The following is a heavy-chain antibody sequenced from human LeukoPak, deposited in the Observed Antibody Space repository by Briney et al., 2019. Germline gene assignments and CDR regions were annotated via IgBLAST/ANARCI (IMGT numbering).Heavy chain of an antibody. J-gene: IGHJ4*02. D-gene: IGHD1-1*01. V-gene: IGHV3-30*02. CDR1: GFTFSSYG. CDR3: ARAPRVQKYYFDY. Sequence: SGGSLRLSCAASGFTFSSYGMHWVRQAPGKGLEWVAFIRYDGSNKYYADSVKGRFTISRDNSKNTLYLQMNSLRAEDTAVYYCARAPRVQKYYFDYWGQGTLVTVSS. CDR2: IRYDGSNK.